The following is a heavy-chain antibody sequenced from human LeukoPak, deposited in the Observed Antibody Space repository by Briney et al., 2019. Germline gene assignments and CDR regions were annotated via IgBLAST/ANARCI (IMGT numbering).Heavy chain of an antibody. J-gene: IGHJ3*02. CDR3: AREDHDAFDI. CDR2: IYTSGST. CDR1: GGSISSGSYY. Sequence: SQTLSLTCTVSGGSISSGSYYWSWIRQPAGKGLEWIGRIYTSGSTNYNPSLKSRVTISVDTSKNQFSLRLNSVTAADTAVYYCAREDHDAFDIWGQGTMVTVSS. V-gene: IGHV4-61*02.